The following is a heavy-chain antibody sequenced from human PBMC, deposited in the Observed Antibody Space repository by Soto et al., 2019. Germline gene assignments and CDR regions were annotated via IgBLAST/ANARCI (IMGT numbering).Heavy chain of an antibody. CDR1: GGSISSYY. J-gene: IGHJ4*02. CDR3: AGTRGYCSGGSCPTVVDY. V-gene: IGHV4-59*01. Sequence: QVQLQESGPGLVKPSETLSLTCTVSGGSISSYYWSWIRQPPGKGLEWIGYIYYSGTTNYNPPLKTRFTISVDTSKHHFSLKLSSVTAADKAVYYCAGTRGYCSGGSCPTVVDYWGQGTLVTVSS. D-gene: IGHD2-15*01. CDR2: IYYSGTT.